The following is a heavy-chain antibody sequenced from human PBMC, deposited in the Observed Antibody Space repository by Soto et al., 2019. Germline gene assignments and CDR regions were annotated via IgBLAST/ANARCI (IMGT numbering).Heavy chain of an antibody. D-gene: IGHD3-3*01. CDR1: GFTFSDYY. CDR3: ARMTQTAIFGVVIIGPFDY. CDR2: ISSSSSYT. V-gene: IGHV3-11*06. J-gene: IGHJ4*02. Sequence: GGSLRLSCAASGFTFSDYYMSWIRQAPGKGLEWVSYISSSSSYTNYADSVKGRFTISRDNAKNSLYLQMNSLRAEDTAVYYCARMTQTAIFGVVIIGPFDYWGQGTLVTVSS.